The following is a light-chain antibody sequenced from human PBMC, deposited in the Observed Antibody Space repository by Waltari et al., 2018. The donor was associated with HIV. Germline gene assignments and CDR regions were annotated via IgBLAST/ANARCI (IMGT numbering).Light chain of an antibody. CDR2: TDT. CDR3: QSADSSGGFRV. Sequence: SYELAQPPSVSVSQGQPATLNCSGDALSGHNADWYQQKHGQAPVAIIKTDTERPSGIPERFSGSSSGTTVTLIISEAQTEDEADYYCQSADSSGGFRVFGGGTRLSVL. CDR1: ALSGHN. V-gene: IGLV3-25*03. J-gene: IGLJ3*02.